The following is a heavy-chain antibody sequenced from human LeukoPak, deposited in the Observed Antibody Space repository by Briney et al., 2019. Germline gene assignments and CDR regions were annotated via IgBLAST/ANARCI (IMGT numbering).Heavy chain of an antibody. V-gene: IGHV4-34*01. Sequence: SETLSLTCAVYGGSFSGYYWSWIRQPPGKGLEWIGEINHSGSTNYNPSPKSRVTISVDTSKNQFSLKLSSVTAADTAVYYCARAPRFYSSSQSFDYWGQGTLVTVSS. CDR1: GGSFSGYY. CDR3: ARAPRFYSSSQSFDY. J-gene: IGHJ4*02. D-gene: IGHD6-13*01. CDR2: INHSGST.